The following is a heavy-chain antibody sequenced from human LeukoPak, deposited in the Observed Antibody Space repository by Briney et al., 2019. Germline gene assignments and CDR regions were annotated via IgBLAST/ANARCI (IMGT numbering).Heavy chain of an antibody. D-gene: IGHD6-19*01. CDR3: APTMGSGWSRPIDY. J-gene: IGHJ4*02. CDR1: GFTFRSFA. Sequence: PGGSLRLFCAASGFTFRSFAMHWVRQARGKGLRWMAVSSSDGRNKYYADSVKGRFTVSRDNYNNTLYVQKNSLRGEDTALFYCAPTMGSGWSRPIDYWGQGPLLTVSS. V-gene: IGHV3-30*04. CDR2: SSSDGRNK.